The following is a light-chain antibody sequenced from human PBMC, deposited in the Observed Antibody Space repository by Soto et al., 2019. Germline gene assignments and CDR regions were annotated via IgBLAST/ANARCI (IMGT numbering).Light chain of an antibody. CDR2: KVS. CDR1: QSLLYSDGNTY. Sequence: DVVMTQSPLSLPVTLGQPASISCRSTQSLLYSDGNTYLNWFQQRPGQSPRRLIYKVSNRDSGVQDRLSGSASGTDFTMKISGVEVEDVGVYYCMQATHLPLTFGQGTNLEIK. V-gene: IGKV2-30*01. J-gene: IGKJ2*01. CDR3: MQATHLPLT.